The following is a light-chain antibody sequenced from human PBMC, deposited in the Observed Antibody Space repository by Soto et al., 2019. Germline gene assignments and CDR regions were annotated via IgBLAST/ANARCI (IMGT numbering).Light chain of an antibody. CDR2: STS. J-gene: IGKJ1*01. CDR3: QRRHGT. CDR1: QSITY. V-gene: IGKV1-39*01. Sequence: DIQMTQSPSSLSASVGDRVTITCRASQSITYFNWYRQKPGKAPKLLIYSTSNLQSGVPSRFSGSGSGTDFTLTISSLQPEDFATYYCQRRHGTFGQGTKVEIK.